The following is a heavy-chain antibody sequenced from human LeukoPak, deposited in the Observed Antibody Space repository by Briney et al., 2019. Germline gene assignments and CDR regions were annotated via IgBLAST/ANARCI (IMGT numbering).Heavy chain of an antibody. Sequence: PSETLSLTCTVSGGSISSYYWSWIRQPPGKGLEWIGYIYYSGSTNYNPSLKSRVTTSVDTSKNQFSLKLSSVTAADTAVYYCARYGGKKAVDYWGQGTLVTVSS. CDR1: GGSISSYY. V-gene: IGHV4-59*01. J-gene: IGHJ4*02. CDR3: ARYGGKKAVDY. CDR2: IYYSGST. D-gene: IGHD4-23*01.